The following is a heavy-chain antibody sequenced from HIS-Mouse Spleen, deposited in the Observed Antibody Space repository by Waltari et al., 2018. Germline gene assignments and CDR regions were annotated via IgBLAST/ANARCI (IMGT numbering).Heavy chain of an antibody. J-gene: IGHJ3*02. V-gene: IGHV1-8*01. CDR1: GYTFTSYD. Sequence: QVQLVQSGAEVKKPGASVKVSCKASGYTFTSYDIKWVRQATGQGLEWMGWMNPKSGNTGEGQKFQGRVTMTRNTSISTAYMELSSLRSEDTAVYYCASGEKDAFDIWGQGTMVTVSS. CDR3: ASGEKDAFDI. CDR2: MNPKSGNT.